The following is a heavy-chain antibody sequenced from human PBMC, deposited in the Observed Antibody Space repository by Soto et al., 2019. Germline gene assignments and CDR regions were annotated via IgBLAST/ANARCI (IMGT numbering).Heavy chain of an antibody. J-gene: IGHJ4*02. CDR3: ARDVVRSTAGDS. D-gene: IGHD2-15*01. CDR2: IIPIFTRT. V-gene: IGHV1-69*13. Sequence: SVKVSCKASGGTFSTSSFVWVRQGPGQGLEWMGGIIPIFTRTNFAQKFQGRVTFSADESTRTTYMELRSLTSEDTAIYYCARDVVRSTAGDSWGQGTLVTVS. CDR1: GGTFSTSS.